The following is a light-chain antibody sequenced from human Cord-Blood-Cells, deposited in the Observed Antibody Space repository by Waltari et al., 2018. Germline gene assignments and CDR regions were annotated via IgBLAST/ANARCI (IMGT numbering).Light chain of an antibody. CDR2: RNN. CDR1: SSNIGSNY. V-gene: IGLV1-47*01. J-gene: IGLJ2*01. CDR3: AAWDDSLSGVV. Sequence: QSVLTQPPSASGTPGQRVPISCSGSSSNIGSNYVYWYQQLPGTAPKHLIYRNNQRPSGFPDRFSGSKSGTSASLAISGLRSEDEADYYCAAWDDSLSGVVFGGGTKLTVL.